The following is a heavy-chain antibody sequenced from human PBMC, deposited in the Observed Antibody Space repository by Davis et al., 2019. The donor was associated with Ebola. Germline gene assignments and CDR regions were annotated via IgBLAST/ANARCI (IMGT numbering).Heavy chain of an antibody. CDR1: GFTFSDYY. CDR3: AVWGGVYYYGMDV. J-gene: IGHJ6*02. D-gene: IGHD3-16*01. V-gene: IGHV3-11*01. Sequence: GGSLRLSCAASGFTFSDYYMSWIRQAPGKGLEWVSYISSSGSTIYYADSVKGRFTISRDNSKNTLYLQMNSLRAEDTAVYYCAVWGGVYYYGMDVWGQGTTVTVSS. CDR2: ISSSGSTI.